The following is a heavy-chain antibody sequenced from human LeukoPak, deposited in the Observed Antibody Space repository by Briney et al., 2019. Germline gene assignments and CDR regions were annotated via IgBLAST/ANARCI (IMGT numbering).Heavy chain of an antibody. CDR2: INRDSSYI. CDR1: GFTFSSYN. D-gene: IGHD2-2*01. CDR3: AKYNVIVVVPAALNY. J-gene: IGHJ4*02. V-gene: IGHV3-21*04. Sequence: GGSLRLSCAASGFTFSSYNMNWVRQAPGKGLEWVSSINRDSSYIYYADSVKGRFTISRDNAKNSMYLQMNSLRVEDTAVYYCAKYNVIVVVPAALNYWGQGTLVTVSS.